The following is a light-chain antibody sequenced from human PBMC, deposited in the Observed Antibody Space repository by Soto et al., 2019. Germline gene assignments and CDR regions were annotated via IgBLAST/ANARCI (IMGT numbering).Light chain of an antibody. V-gene: IGKV3-20*01. CDR2: GAS. CDR3: QQYGSFPST. J-gene: IGKJ5*01. CDR1: QSVSSSY. Sequence: DIVLTHSPGTLSLSPGERATLSCRASQSVSSSYLAWYQQKPGQAPRLLIYGASSRATGIPDRFSGSGSGTDFTLTISRLEPEDLAVYYCQQYGSFPSTFGQGTRLEIK.